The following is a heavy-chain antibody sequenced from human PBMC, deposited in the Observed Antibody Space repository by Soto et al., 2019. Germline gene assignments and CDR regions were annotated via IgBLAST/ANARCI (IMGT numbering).Heavy chain of an antibody. D-gene: IGHD6-25*01. CDR1: GFTFSSYG. V-gene: IGHV3-33*06. CDR2: IWYDSGGRT. CDR3: VKCDLADYLYFGIDD. Sequence: PGGSLRLSCVASGFTFSSYGMRWVRQAPGKGLEWVAVIWYDSGGRTYYADSVKGRFTISRDNSKNTLYLQMNSLRAEDTAIYSCVKCDLADYLYFGIDDWRQGTTVSVSS. J-gene: IGHJ6*01.